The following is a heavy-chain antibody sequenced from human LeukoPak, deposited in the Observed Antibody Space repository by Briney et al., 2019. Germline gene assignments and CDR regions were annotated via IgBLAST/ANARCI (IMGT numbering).Heavy chain of an antibody. Sequence: GGSLRLSCAASGYTFSNYNMNWVRQAPGKGLEWVSYISSRGSYTYYADSVKGRFTISRDNAKNSLYLQMNSLRAEDTAVYYCARIDAFDIWGQGTMVTVSS. V-gene: IGHV3-21*06. CDR1: GYTFSNYN. CDR3: ARIDAFDI. J-gene: IGHJ3*02. CDR2: ISSRGSYT.